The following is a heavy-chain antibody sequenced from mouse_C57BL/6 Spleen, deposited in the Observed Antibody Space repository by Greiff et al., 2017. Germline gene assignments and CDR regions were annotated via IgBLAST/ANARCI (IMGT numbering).Heavy chain of an antibody. D-gene: IGHD2-12*01. CDR1: GYTFTSYW. V-gene: IGHV1-50*01. J-gene: IGHJ3*01. CDR2: IDPSDSYP. CDR3: ARSLRREAWFAY. Sequence: VQLQQPGAELVKPGASVKLSCKASGYTFTSYWMQWVKQRPGQGLEWIGEIDPSDSYPNYNQKFKGKATLTVDTSSSTAYMQLSSLTSEDSAVYYCARSLRREAWFAYWGQGTLVTVSA.